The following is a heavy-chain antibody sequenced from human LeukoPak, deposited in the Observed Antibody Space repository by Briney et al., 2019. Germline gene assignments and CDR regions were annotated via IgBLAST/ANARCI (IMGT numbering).Heavy chain of an antibody. CDR2: IIPISGTA. CDR1: GGTFSSYA. CDR3: ARRTITMVRGVIYYYGMDV. D-gene: IGHD3-10*01. V-gene: IGHV1-69*01. J-gene: IGHJ6*04. Sequence: SVKVSCKASGGTFSSYAISWVRQAPGQGLEWMGGIIPISGTANYAQKFQGRVTITADESTSTAYMELSSLRSEDTAVYYCARRTITMVRGVIYYYGMDVWGKGTTVTVSS.